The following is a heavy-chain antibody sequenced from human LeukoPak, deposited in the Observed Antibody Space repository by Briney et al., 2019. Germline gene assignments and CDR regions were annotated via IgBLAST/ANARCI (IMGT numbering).Heavy chain of an antibody. V-gene: IGHV4-61*01. D-gene: IGHD1-26*01. Sequence: SETLSLTCTVSGGSASSGNYYWSWLRQSPGKGLEWIGYFYYSGSTNYNPSLKSRVTISGDTSKNQFSLKLNSVTAADTAVYYCARDLILPSGGSYSFFAFDIWGQGTMVTVSS. CDR2: FYYSGST. CDR1: GGSASSGNYY. CDR3: ARDLILPSGGSYSFFAFDI. J-gene: IGHJ3*02.